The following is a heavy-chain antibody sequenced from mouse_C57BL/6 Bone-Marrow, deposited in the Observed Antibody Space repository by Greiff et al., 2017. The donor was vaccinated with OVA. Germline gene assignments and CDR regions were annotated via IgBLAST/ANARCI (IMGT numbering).Heavy chain of an antibody. V-gene: IGHV5-12*01. Sequence: EVQGVESGGGLVQPGGSLKLSCAASGFTFSDYYMYWVRQTPEKRLEWVAYISNGGGSTYYPDTVKGRFTNSRDNAKNTLYLQMSRLKSEDTAMYYCARRGAPWYFDVWGTGTTVTVSS. CDR1: GFTFSDYY. CDR2: ISNGGGST. D-gene: IGHD3-1*01. CDR3: ARRGAPWYFDV. J-gene: IGHJ1*03.